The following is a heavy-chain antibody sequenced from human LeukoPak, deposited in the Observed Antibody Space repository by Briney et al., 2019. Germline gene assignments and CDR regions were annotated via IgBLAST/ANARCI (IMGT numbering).Heavy chain of an antibody. Sequence: PGGSLRLSCAASGFTFSSYSINWVRQAPGKGLEWVSYISSSSSTIYYADSVQGRFTVSRDNAKNSLYLQMNSLRDEDTAVYYCTRPCPTGSPAYCGGGESGKVDWGQGTLVTVSS. J-gene: IGHJ4*02. CDR2: ISSSSSTI. CDR3: TRPCPTGSPAYCGGGESGKVD. D-gene: IGHD2-21*01. CDR1: GFTFSSYS. V-gene: IGHV3-48*02.